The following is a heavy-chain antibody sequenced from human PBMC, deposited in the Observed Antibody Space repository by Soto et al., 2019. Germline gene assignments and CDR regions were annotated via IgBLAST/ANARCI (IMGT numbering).Heavy chain of an antibody. V-gene: IGHV4-34*01. CDR1: GGSFSGSY. CDR3: ARNHYDYVWGSYRPLGFDY. D-gene: IGHD3-16*02. CDR2: INHSGST. Sequence: SETLSLTCAVYGGSFSGSYWSWIRQPPGKGLEWIGEINHSGSTNYNPSLKSRVTISVDTSKDQFSLKLSSVTAADTAVYYCARNHYDYVWGSYRPLGFDYWGQGTLVTVSS. J-gene: IGHJ4*02.